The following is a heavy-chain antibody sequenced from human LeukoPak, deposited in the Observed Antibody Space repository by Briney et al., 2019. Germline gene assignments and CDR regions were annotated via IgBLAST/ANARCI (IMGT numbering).Heavy chain of an antibody. CDR2: IGNSGTTI. D-gene: IGHD2-2*01. V-gene: IGHV3-11*04. Sequence: GGSLRLSCAASGFTFRDYYMSWIRQPPGKGLEWVSYIGNSGTTIDYGDSVKGRFTISRDNAKSSLCLQMNSLRSDDTAVYYCARAHCSSTSCYRLDAFDIWGQGTVVTVSS. CDR1: GFTFRDYY. J-gene: IGHJ3*02. CDR3: ARAHCSSTSCYRLDAFDI.